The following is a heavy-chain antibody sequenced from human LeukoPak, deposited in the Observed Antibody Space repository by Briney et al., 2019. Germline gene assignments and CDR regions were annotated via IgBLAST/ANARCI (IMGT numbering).Heavy chain of an antibody. CDR3: AKGRRDNYYDSSGYHGDAFDI. Sequence: GGSLRLSCAASGFTFSSYAMSWVRQAPGKGLEWVSAISGSGGSTYYADSVKGRFTISRDNSKNTLYLQMNSLRAEDTAVYYCAKGRRDNYYDSSGYHGDAFDIWGRGTMVTVSS. CDR1: GFTFSSYA. D-gene: IGHD3-22*01. CDR2: ISGSGGST. V-gene: IGHV3-23*01. J-gene: IGHJ3*02.